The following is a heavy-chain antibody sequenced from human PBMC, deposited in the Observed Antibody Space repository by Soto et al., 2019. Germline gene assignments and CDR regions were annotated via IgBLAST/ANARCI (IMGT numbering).Heavy chain of an antibody. J-gene: IGHJ4*02. V-gene: IGHV3-9*01. Sequence: EVQLVESGGGLVQPGRSLRLSCVASGFRFDEYAIHWVRQAPGKGLEWVSGISWDSGSINYAGSVRGRFTVARDNAKNSLYLHMTSLRSEDTAFYYCAKIVTRHSLVPVFDQWGQGALVSVSS. CDR2: ISWDSGSI. CDR3: AKIVTRHSLVPVFDQ. CDR1: GFRFDEYA. D-gene: IGHD2-21*01.